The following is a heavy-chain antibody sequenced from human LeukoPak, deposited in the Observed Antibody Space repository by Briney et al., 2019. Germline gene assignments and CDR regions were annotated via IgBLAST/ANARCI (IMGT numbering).Heavy chain of an antibody. D-gene: IGHD3-3*01. V-gene: IGHV1-46*01. CDR2: INPSGGST. J-gene: IGHJ4*02. CDR3: ARALVLRFLEWPGY. CDR1: GYAFTRYY. Sequence: GASVKVSCKASGYAFTRYYMHWVRQAPGQGLEWMGIINPSGGSTSYAQKFQGRVTMTRNTSTSTVYMELSSLRSEDTAVYYCARALVLRFLEWPGYWGQGTLVTVSS.